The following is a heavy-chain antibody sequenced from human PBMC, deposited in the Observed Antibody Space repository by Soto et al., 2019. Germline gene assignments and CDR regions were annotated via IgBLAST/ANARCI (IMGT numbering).Heavy chain of an antibody. V-gene: IGHV4-59*01. Sequence: SETLSLTCTVSGGSTSSYYWSWIRQPPGKGLEWIGYIYYSGSTNYNPSLKSRVTISVDTSKNQFSLKLSSVSAADTAVSYWARRGWFGDKNWFDPWGQGTLVTVSS. CDR1: GGSTSSYY. J-gene: IGHJ5*02. CDR2: IYYSGST. CDR3: ARRGWFGDKNWFDP. D-gene: IGHD3-10*01.